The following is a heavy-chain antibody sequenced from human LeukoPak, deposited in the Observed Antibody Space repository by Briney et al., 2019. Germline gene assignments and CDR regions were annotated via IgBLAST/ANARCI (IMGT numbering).Heavy chain of an antibody. CDR1: GFTFSSYS. V-gene: IGHV3-48*01. CDR3: ARGIYDSSFDYYYYYMDV. Sequence: PGGSLRLSCAASGFTFSSYSMNWVRQAPGKGLEWVSYISSSSSTIYYADSVKGRFTISRDNAKNSLYLQMNSLRAEDTAVYYCARGIYDSSFDYYYYYMDVWGKGTTVTVSS. D-gene: IGHD3-22*01. J-gene: IGHJ6*03. CDR2: ISSSSSTI.